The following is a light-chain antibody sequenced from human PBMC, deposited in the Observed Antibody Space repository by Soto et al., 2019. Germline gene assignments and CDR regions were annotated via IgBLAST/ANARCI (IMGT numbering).Light chain of an antibody. J-gene: IGLJ1*01. CDR1: SSDVGGYNY. V-gene: IGLV2-14*01. Sequence: QSVLTQPASVSGSPGQSITISCTGTSSDVGGYNYVPWYQQHPGKAPKLMIYDVSNRPSGVSNRFSGSKSGNTASLTISGLQAEDEADYYCSSYTSRSTRVFGTGTRSPS. CDR3: SSYTSRSTRV. CDR2: DVS.